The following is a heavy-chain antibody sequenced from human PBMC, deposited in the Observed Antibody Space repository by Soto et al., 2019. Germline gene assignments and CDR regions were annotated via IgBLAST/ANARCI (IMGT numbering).Heavy chain of an antibody. CDR1: GASISSTDYT. Sequence: TSETLSLTCTVTGASISSTDYTWGWIRQPPGKGLEWIGYIYYSGSTNYNPSLKSRVTISVDTSKNQFSLKLSSVTAADTAVYYCARDWVAYSSGGAGMDVWGQGTTVTVSS. V-gene: IGHV4-61*08. CDR3: ARDWVAYSSGGAGMDV. D-gene: IGHD6-19*01. J-gene: IGHJ6*02. CDR2: IYYSGST.